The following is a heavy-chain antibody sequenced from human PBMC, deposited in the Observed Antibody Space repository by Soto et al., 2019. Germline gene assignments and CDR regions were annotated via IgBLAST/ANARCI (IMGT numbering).Heavy chain of an antibody. CDR3: ARATGSSLRGDGFDV. CDR2: VNPSGGAT. V-gene: IGHV1-46*01. D-gene: IGHD1-26*01. J-gene: IGHJ3*01. Sequence: ASVKVSCKASGYTFTISYLHWVRQVPGQGLEWMGMVNPSGGATSSAQKFQGRVTMTSDTSTSSVYIDLNSLRSDDTAVYYCARATGSSLRGDGFDVWGQGTMVTRLL. CDR1: GYTFTISY.